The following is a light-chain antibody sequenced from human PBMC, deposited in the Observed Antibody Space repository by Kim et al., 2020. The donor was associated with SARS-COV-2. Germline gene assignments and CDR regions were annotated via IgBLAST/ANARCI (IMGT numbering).Light chain of an antibody. Sequence: LSASVGDRVPMTRRASQSIRSWLASYQQKPGKAPQLLIYKAYSFESAVQSRFRGSGYGTEFTLTLSSLQTDDFATYYCEQYNSYYSFGQGTKLE. CDR2: KAY. CDR1: QSIRSW. J-gene: IGKJ2*03. CDR3: EQYNSYYS. V-gene: IGKV1-5*03.